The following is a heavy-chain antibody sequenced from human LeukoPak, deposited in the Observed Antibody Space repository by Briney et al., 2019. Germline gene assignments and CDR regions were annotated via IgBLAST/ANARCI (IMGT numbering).Heavy chain of an antibody. CDR1: GGSFSGYY. V-gene: IGHV4-34*01. CDR2: INHSGST. J-gene: IGHJ4*02. D-gene: IGHD3-10*01. Sequence: SETLSPTCAVYGGSFSGYYWSWIRQPPGKGLEWIGEINHSGSTNYNPSLKSRVTMSVDTSKNQFSLKLSSVTAADTAVYYCARSGSGSSYFDYWGQGTLVTVSS. CDR3: ARSGSGSSYFDY.